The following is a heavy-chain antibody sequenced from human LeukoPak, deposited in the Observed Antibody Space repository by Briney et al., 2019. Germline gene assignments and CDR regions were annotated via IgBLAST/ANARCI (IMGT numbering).Heavy chain of an antibody. CDR3: ARAHPEYYDSRGRNPLDY. V-gene: IGHV1-18*01. Sequence: ASVKVSCKASGCSFSSYGISWVRQAPGQGLEWMGWISAYNGNTNYAQQLQGRVTMTTDTSTSTANMELRSLRSDDTAVYYCARAHPEYYDSRGRNPLDYWGQGTLVTVSS. CDR1: GCSFSSYG. J-gene: IGHJ4*02. CDR2: ISAYNGNT. D-gene: IGHD3-22*01.